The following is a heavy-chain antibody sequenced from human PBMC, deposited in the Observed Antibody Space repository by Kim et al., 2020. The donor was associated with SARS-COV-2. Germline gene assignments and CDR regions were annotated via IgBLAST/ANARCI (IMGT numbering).Heavy chain of an antibody. D-gene: IGHD6-25*01. CDR2: IYYSGST. J-gene: IGHJ4*02. V-gene: IGHV4-61*01. Sequence: SETLSLTCTVSGGSVSSGSYYWSWIRQPPGKGLEWIGYIYYSGSTNYNPSLKSRVTISVDTSKNQFSLKLSSVTAADTAVYYCARVRWSATSPYFDYWGQGTLVTVSS. CDR3: ARVRWSATSPYFDY. CDR1: GGSVSSGSYY.